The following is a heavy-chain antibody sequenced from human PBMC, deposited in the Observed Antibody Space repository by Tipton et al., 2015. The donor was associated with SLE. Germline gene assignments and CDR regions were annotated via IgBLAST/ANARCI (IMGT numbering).Heavy chain of an antibody. CDR1: GGSISSSSYY. Sequence: TLSLTCTVSGGSISSSSYYWGWIRQPPGKGLEWIGSIYTSGSTNYNPSLKSRVTMSVDTSKNQFSLKLSSVTAADTAVYYCARGGDVSGSYADYWGQGTLVTVSS. D-gene: IGHD3-10*01. CDR2: IYTSGST. J-gene: IGHJ4*02. CDR3: ARGGDVSGSYADY. V-gene: IGHV4-39*07.